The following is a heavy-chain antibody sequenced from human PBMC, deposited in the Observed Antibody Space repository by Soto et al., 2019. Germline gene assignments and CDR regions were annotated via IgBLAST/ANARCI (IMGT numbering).Heavy chain of an antibody. CDR1: GNTFTSHY. CDR3: ARDQIAGTYFFDY. V-gene: IGHV1-46*01. CDR2: INPSGGST. J-gene: IGHJ4*02. Sequence: ASVKVSCKASGNTFTSHYIHWVRQAPGQGPEWMGIINPSGGSTSYAQKFQSRVTMTRDTSTSTVYMELSSLRSEDTAVYYCARDQIAGTYFFDYWGQGTLVPVSS. D-gene: IGHD6-13*01.